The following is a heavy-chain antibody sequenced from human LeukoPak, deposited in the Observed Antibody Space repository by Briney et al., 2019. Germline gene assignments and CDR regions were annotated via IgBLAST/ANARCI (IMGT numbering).Heavy chain of an antibody. Sequence: GGSLGVPCAASGFALSNWWLNWVRQAPGEGLEGVGNKKQDGTEKYFVDSVKGRFTISRDNAKNSLYLQMNSLRAEDTAVYYCARAGQEWFGELGFDYWGQGTLVTVSS. CDR3: ARAGQEWFGELGFDY. D-gene: IGHD3-10*01. J-gene: IGHJ4*02. V-gene: IGHV3-7*01. CDR1: GFALSNWW. CDR2: KKQDGTEK.